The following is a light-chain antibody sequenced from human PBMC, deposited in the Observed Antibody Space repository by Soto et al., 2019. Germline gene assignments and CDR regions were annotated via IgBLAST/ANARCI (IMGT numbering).Light chain of an antibody. Sequence: DIQMTQYPSTLSASQGDRVSITCRAIQSISRWLAWYQQKPGKAPKVLIYDASSLKSGVPSRFSGSGSGTDFTLTISRLEPEDFAVYYCQHYGNSPPSVTFGPGTKVDVK. J-gene: IGKJ3*01. CDR2: DAS. CDR1: QSISRW. V-gene: IGKV1-5*01. CDR3: QHYGNSPPSVT.